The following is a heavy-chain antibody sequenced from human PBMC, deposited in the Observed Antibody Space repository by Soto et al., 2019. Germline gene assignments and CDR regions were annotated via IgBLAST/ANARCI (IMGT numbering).Heavy chain of an antibody. CDR3: VTRYYYDSSGPGPNDAFDI. V-gene: IGHV3-64D*06. J-gene: IGHJ3*02. Sequence: PGGSLRLSCSASGFTFSSYAMHWVRQAPGKGLEYVSAISSNGGSTDYADSVKGRFTISRDNSKNTLYLQMSSLRAEDTAVYYCVTRYYYDSSGPGPNDAFDIWGQGTMVTVSS. CDR2: ISSNGGST. CDR1: GFTFSSYA. D-gene: IGHD3-22*01.